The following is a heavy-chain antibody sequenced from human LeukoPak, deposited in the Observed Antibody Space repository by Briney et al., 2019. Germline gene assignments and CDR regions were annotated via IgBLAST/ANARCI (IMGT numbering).Heavy chain of an antibody. J-gene: IGHJ4*02. D-gene: IGHD3-3*01. Sequence: SVKVSCKASGGTFSSYAISWVRQAPGQGLEWMGRIIPILGIANYAQKFQGRVAITADKSTSTAYMELSSLRSEDTAVYYCAKFGHYDFWSGYSGHWGQGTLVTVSS. V-gene: IGHV1-69*04. CDR1: GGTFSSYA. CDR2: IIPILGIA. CDR3: AKFGHYDFWSGYSGH.